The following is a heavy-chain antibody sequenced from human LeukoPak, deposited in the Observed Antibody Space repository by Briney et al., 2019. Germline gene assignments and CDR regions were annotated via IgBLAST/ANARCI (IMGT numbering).Heavy chain of an antibody. CDR1: GFTFSSYS. CDR2: ISSSSSYI. D-gene: IGHD2-8*02. CDR3: ERVAISGVRINWFDP. J-gene: IGHJ5*01. Sequence: GGSLRLSFSASGFTFSSYSMNLVRQAPGKGLEWGPSISSSSSYIKYADPGKGPFTIFRDKAKNSMYLQMNSLRGEDTAVYYCERVAISGVRINWFDPWGQGTLVTVSS. V-gene: IGHV3-21*01.